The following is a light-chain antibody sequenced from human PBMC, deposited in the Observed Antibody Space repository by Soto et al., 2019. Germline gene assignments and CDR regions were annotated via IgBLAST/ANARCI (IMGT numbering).Light chain of an antibody. Sequence: IQLTQSPSSLSASVGDRVTITCRASQGISSYLAWYQQKPGKAPKLLIYAASTLQSGVPSRFSGSGSVTDFTLTISSLQPEDFASYYCQQVNSYPLTFGGGTKVEIK. CDR2: AAS. CDR1: QGISSY. V-gene: IGKV1-9*01. J-gene: IGKJ4*01. CDR3: QQVNSYPLT.